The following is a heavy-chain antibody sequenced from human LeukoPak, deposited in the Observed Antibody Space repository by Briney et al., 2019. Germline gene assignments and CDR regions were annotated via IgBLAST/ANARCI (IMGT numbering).Heavy chain of an antibody. CDR3: VRDDTDITSTGYYFNY. V-gene: IGHV3-33*01. J-gene: IGHJ4*02. CDR1: GFTFSTHG. CDR2: IWFDGTYK. D-gene: IGHD3-22*01. Sequence: GGSLRLSCAASGFTFSTHGMHWVRQAPGKGLEWVAIIWFDGTYKYYLDSVKGRFNISRDNSKNTLFLQMNSLRAEDTAVYYCVRDDTDITSTGYYFNYWGQGTLVTVSS.